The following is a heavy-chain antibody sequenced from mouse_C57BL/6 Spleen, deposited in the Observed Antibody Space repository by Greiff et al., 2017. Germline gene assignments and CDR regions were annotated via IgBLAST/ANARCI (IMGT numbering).Heavy chain of an antibody. CDR2: IDPSDSET. CDR1: GYTFTSYW. Sequence: QVQLQQPGAELVRPGSSVKLSCKASGYTFTSYWMHWVKQRPIQGLEWIGNIDPSDSETHYNQKFKDKATLTVDKSSSTAYMQLSSLTSEDSAVYYCAREIYSDAMDYWGQGTSVTVSS. V-gene: IGHV1-52*01. D-gene: IGHD2-1*01. J-gene: IGHJ4*01. CDR3: AREIYSDAMDY.